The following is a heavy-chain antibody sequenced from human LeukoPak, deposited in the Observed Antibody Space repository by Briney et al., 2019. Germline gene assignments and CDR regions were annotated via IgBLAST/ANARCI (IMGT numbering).Heavy chain of an antibody. D-gene: IGHD3-16*02. V-gene: IGHV7-4-1*02. CDR3: ARVPLIPTYDYVWGSYRYSAAFDI. CDR2: INTNTGNP. J-gene: IGHJ3*02. Sequence: ASVKVSCKASGYTFTSYAMNWVRQAPGHGLEWMGWINTNTGNPTYAQGFTGRFVFSLDTSVSTAYLQISSLKAEDTAVYYCARVPLIPTYDYVWGSYRYSAAFDIWGQGTMVTVSS. CDR1: GYTFTSYA.